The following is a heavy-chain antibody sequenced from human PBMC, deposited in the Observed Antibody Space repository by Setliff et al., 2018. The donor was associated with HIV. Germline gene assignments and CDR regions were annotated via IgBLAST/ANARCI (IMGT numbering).Heavy chain of an antibody. Sequence: PSETLSLTCSVSGDSISSGGHYWSWIRQSPGKGLEWIGSIYYSGSTNYNPSLKSRVTISVDTSKNQFSLKLSSVTAADTAVYYCARISSVVDTYYYDSREAFDIWGQGTMVTVSS. CDR3: ARISSVVDTYYYDSREAFDI. CDR1: GDSISSGGHY. V-gene: IGHV4-61*08. CDR2: IYYSGST. J-gene: IGHJ3*02. D-gene: IGHD3-22*01.